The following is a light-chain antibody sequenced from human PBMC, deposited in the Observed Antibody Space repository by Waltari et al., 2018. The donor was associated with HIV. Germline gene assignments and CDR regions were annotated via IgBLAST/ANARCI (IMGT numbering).Light chain of an antibody. CDR1: QSVSRNY. V-gene: IGKV3-20*01. Sequence: EIVLTQSPGALSLSPGERATLSCRASQSVSRNYLAWYQHKPGQAPRLLIYDAFIRATGIPDRFSGGGSGTDFTLTISRLEPEDFAVYYCQQYNSSPLTFGGGTKVEIK. CDR2: DAF. J-gene: IGKJ4*01. CDR3: QQYNSSPLT.